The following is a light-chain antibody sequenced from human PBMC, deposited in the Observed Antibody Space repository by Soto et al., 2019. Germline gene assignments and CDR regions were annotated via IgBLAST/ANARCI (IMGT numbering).Light chain of an antibody. CDR2: AAS. Sequence: DIQMTQSPSSLSASVGDRVTITCRASQSISSYLNWYQQKPGKAPKLLIYAASSLQSGVPSRFSGSGSVTDFTLTISSLQPEDFATYYCQQSYNTPRTFGQGTKVEIK. CDR3: QQSYNTPRT. CDR1: QSISSY. V-gene: IGKV1-39*01. J-gene: IGKJ1*01.